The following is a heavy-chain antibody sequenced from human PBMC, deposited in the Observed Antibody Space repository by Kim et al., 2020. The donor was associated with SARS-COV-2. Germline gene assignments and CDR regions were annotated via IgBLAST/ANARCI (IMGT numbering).Heavy chain of an antibody. V-gene: IGHV4-31*03. J-gene: IGHJ6*02. Sequence: SETLSLTCTVSGGSISSGGYYWSWIRQHPGKGLEWIGYIYYSGSTYYNPSLKSRVIISVDTSKNQFYLKLSSVTAADTAVYYCARDRIVVVPAATPLYYGMDVWGQGTTVTVSS. CDR2: IYYSGST. D-gene: IGHD2-2*01. CDR3: ARDRIVVVPAATPLYYGMDV. CDR1: GGSISSGGYY.